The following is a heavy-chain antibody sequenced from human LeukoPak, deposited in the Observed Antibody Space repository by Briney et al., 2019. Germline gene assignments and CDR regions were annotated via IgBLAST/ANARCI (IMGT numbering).Heavy chain of an antibody. V-gene: IGHV4-59*08. J-gene: IGHJ6*03. Sequence: SETLSLTCTVSVGSISGAYWSSIRQPPGKGLDWIGYVSHSGGTNYKPSLKSRVTISVDTSKRQFSLKLSSVTAADTAVCYRARSFDSAYYYMDVWGKGTTVTVS. D-gene: IGHD3-10*01. CDR1: VGSISGAY. CDR2: VSHSGGT. CDR3: ARSFDSAYYYMDV.